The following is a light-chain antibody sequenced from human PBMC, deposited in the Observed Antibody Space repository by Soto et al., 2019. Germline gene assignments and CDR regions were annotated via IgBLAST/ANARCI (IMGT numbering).Light chain of an antibody. CDR3: SSYTSSSTFV. J-gene: IGLJ1*01. Sequence: QSALTQPASVSGSPRQSITLSCTGTSSDVGGYNYVSWYQQHPGKAPKLMIYDVSNRPSGVSNRFSGSKSGNTASLTISGLQAEDEADYYCSSYTSSSTFVFGTGTKVTV. CDR1: SSDVGGYNY. V-gene: IGLV2-14*01. CDR2: DVS.